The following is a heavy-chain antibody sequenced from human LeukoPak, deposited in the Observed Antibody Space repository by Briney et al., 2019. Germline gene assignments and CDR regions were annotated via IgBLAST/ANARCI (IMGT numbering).Heavy chain of an antibody. V-gene: IGHV4-39*01. CDR2: IYYSGST. J-gene: IGHJ4*02. CDR3: ASLTTVTTIDY. CDR1: GGSISSSSYY. Sequence: SETLSLTCTVSGGSISSSSYYWGGIRQPPGKGLEWIGSIYYSGSTYYNPSLKSRVTISVDTSKNQFSLKLSSVTAADTAVYYCASLTTVTTIDYWGQGTLVTVSS. D-gene: IGHD4-17*01.